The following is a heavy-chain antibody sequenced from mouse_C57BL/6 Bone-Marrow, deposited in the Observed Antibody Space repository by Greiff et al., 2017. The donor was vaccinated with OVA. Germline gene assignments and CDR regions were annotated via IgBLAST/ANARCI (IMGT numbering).Heavy chain of an antibody. Sequence: VQLQQSGAELVKPGASVKLSCKASGYTFTSYWMHWVKQRPGRGLEWIGRIEPNSGGTTYNEKVKSKATLTVDKPSSTAYMQLSSLTSEDSAVYYCASSNDGYYSWFADWGQGTLVTVSA. CDR3: ASSNDGYYSWFAD. D-gene: IGHD2-3*01. CDR2: IEPNSGGT. CDR1: GYTFTSYW. J-gene: IGHJ3*01. V-gene: IGHV1-72*01.